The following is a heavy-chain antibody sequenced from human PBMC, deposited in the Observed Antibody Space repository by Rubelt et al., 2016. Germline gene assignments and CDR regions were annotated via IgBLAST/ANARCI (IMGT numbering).Heavy chain of an antibody. Sequence: EVQLVESGGGLIQPGGSLRLSCAASGFTVSSNYMSWVRQAPGKGLEWVSVSYSGGSKYYADSVKGRFTIARDNSKNTLYLQMNSLRAEDTAVYYCARGGYYDSSGYYSFDYWGQGTLVTVSS. D-gene: IGHD3-22*01. J-gene: IGHJ4*02. CDR3: ARGGYYDSSGYYSFDY. CDR1: GFTVSSNY. CDR2: SYSGGSK. V-gene: IGHV3-53*01.